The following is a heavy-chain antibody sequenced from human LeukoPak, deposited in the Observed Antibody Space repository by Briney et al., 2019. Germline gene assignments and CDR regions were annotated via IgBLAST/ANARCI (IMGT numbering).Heavy chain of an antibody. D-gene: IGHD3-3*01. CDR2: TYYRSKWYN. CDR3: ARGQSYYDFWSGYPGVYYYYMDV. V-gene: IGHV6-1*01. J-gene: IGHJ6*03. CDR1: GDRVSSNSAA. Sequence: SQTLSLTCAISGDRVSSNSAAWNWIRQSPSRGLEWLGRTYYRSKWYNDYAVSVKSRITINPDTSKNQFSLQLNSVTPEDTAVYYCARGQSYYDFWSGYPGVYYYYMDVWGKGTTVTVSS.